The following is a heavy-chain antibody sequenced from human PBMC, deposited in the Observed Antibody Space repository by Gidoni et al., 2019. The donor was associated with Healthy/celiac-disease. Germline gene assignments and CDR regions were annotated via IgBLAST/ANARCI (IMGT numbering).Heavy chain of an antibody. V-gene: IGHV5-10-1*03. J-gene: IGHJ4*02. CDR1: GYSFTSYW. CDR2: IDPSDSYT. Sequence: EVQLVQSGAEVKKPGESLRISCKGSGYSFTSYWISWVRQMPGKGLEWMGRIDPSDSYTNYIPSFQGHVTISADKSISTAYLQWSSLKASDTAMYYCARQPEDCSGGSCYPYYFDYWGQGTLVTVSS. D-gene: IGHD2-15*01. CDR3: ARQPEDCSGGSCYPYYFDY.